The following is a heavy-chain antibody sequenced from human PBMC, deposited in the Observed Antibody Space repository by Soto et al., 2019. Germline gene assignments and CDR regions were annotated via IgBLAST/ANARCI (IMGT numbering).Heavy chain of an antibody. J-gene: IGHJ6*02. Sequence: QVQLQESGPGLVKPSQTLSLTCTVSGGSISSGGYYWSWIRQHPGKGLEWIGYIYYSGSTYYNPSLKSRVTISVDTSKNQFSLKLSSVTAADTAVYYSARGPNVDFWSGADTNYYYYGMDVWGQGTTVTVSS. V-gene: IGHV4-31*03. CDR1: GGSISSGGYY. CDR3: ARGPNVDFWSGADTNYYYYGMDV. D-gene: IGHD3-3*01. CDR2: IYYSGST.